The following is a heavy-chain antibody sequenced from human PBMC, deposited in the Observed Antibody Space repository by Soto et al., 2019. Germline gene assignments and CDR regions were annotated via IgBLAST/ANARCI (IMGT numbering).Heavy chain of an antibody. CDR3: ARVGPVERATIKGLGYGMDV. CDR1: GGTFSSYA. V-gene: IGHV1-69*01. CDR2: IIPIFGTA. D-gene: IGHD5-12*01. Sequence: QVQLVQSGAEVKKPGSSVKVSCKASGGTFSSYAISWVRQAPGQGLEWMGGIIPIFGTANYAQKFQGRVTITADESTSTAYMGLGSLGSEETAVYCCARVGPVERATIKGLGYGMDVWGQGTTVTGSS. J-gene: IGHJ6*02.